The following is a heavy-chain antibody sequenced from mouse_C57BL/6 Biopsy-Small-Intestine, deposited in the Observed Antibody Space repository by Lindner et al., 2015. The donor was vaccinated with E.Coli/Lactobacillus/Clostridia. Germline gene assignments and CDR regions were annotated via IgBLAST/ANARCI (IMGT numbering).Heavy chain of an antibody. CDR2: ISPYNGNT. CDR1: GYNFITYG. V-gene: IGHV1-4*01. Sequence: SVKVSCKASGYNFITYGIHWVRQAPGQGLEWMGRISPYNGNTNYAQKFQDRVTMTTDTSTSTAYMELRSLKSDDSAIYYCTRGSAPSIVVAVPFDLWGRGTLVTVSS. CDR3: TRGSAPSIVVAVPFDL. J-gene: IGHJ1*01. D-gene: IGHD1-3*01.